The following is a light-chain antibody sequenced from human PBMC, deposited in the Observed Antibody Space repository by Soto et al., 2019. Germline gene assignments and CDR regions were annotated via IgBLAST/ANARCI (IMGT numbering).Light chain of an antibody. V-gene: IGKV1-12*01. CDR3: QQANSFPPT. Sequence: DTQMTQSPSSVSASVGDRVTITCRASQGINSWLAWYQEKPGKAPKLLIYAASSLQGGVPSRFSGSGSGTDFTLTISSLQPEDFATYYCQQANSFPPTFGPGTKVDIK. CDR1: QGINSW. CDR2: AAS. J-gene: IGKJ3*01.